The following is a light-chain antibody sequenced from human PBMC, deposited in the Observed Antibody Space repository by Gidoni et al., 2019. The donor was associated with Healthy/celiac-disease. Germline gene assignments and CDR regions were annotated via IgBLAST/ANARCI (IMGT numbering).Light chain of an antibody. CDR3: MQALQTPVT. CDR2: LGS. Sequence: DIVMTQSPLSLPVTPGEPASISCRSSQRLLHSNGDNYLDWYLQKPGQSPQLLIYLGSNRASGVPDRFSGSGSGTDFTLKISRVEAEDVGVYYCMQALQTPVTFGQXTKLEIK. CDR1: QRLLHSNGDNY. V-gene: IGKV2-28*01. J-gene: IGKJ2*01.